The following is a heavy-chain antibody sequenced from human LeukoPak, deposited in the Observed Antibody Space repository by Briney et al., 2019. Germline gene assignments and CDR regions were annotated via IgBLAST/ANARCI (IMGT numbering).Heavy chain of an antibody. Sequence: GGSLRLSCVASEFTINSHWMHWVGHAPGKGLVWVSCDRTDRSNAVYADCVKGRFTISRDNYRNTLFLQMNGLRAEDSDVYYCARDSPHRRLDLWGQGTLVTVSS. CDR1: EFTINSHW. V-gene: IGHV3-74*01. D-gene: IGHD3-16*02. CDR3: ARDSPHRRLDL. CDR2: DRTDRSNA. J-gene: IGHJ5*02.